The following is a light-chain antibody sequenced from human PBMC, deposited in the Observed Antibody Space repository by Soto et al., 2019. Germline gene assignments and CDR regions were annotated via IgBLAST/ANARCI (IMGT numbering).Light chain of an antibody. CDR3: GTWDSSLTTVV. CDR2: END. V-gene: IGLV1-51*02. J-gene: IGLJ1*01. Sequence: QSVLTQPPSVSAAPGLKVTMSCSGSSSNIGKYYVSWHQQLPGTAPKLLIYENDKRPSGIPDRFSGSKSGTSATLGITGLQTGDEADYYCGTWDSSLTTVVFGTGTKLTVL. CDR1: SSNIGKYY.